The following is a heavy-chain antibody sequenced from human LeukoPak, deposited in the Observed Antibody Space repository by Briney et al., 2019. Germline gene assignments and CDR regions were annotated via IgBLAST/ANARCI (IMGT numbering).Heavy chain of an antibody. CDR2: INHSGST. CDR3: ARGRALNGSGSYSFDY. CDR1: GGSFRDYY. Sequence: SATLSLTCAVYGGSFRDYYWSWFRQHPGKGVEWFGEINHSGSTTYNPSLQSRVTILVNTSKNQLSPMRSAVTAADTAVYYCARGRALNGSGSYSFDYWGQGTLVTVSS. D-gene: IGHD3-10*01. J-gene: IGHJ4*02. V-gene: IGHV4-34*01.